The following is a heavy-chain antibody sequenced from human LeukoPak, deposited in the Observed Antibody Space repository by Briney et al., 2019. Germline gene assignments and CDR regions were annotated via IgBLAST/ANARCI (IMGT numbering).Heavy chain of an antibody. Sequence: GGSLRLSCAASGFTFSSYGMHWVRQAPGKGLEWVAFIRYDGSNKYYADSVKGRFTISRDNSKNTLYLQMNSLRVEDTAVYYCAKDLKAYQYYYCMDVWGKGTTVTVSS. V-gene: IGHV3-30*02. J-gene: IGHJ6*03. CDR1: GFTFSSYG. CDR3: AKDLKAYQYYYCMDV. CDR2: IRYDGSNK. D-gene: IGHD2-2*01.